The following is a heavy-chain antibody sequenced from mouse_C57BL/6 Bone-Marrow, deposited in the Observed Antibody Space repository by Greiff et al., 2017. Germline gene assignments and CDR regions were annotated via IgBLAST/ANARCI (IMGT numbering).Heavy chain of an antibody. CDR2: IDPENGDT. Sequence: EVKLQQSGAELVRPGASVKLSCTASGFNIKDDYMHWVKQRPEQGLEWIGWIDPENGDTEYASKFQGKATITADTSSNTAYLQLSSLTSEDTAVYYCTTIHLGGFAYWGQGTLVTVSA. CDR3: TTIHLGGFAY. V-gene: IGHV14-4*01. J-gene: IGHJ3*01. CDR1: GFNIKDDY. D-gene: IGHD3-3*01.